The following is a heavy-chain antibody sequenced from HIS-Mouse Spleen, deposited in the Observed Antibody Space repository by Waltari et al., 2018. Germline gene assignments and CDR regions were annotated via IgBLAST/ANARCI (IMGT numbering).Heavy chain of an antibody. CDR3: ARAWIGRGYYYYYGMDV. CDR2: MNPNSGNT. Sequence: QVQLVQSGAEVKKPGASVKVSCKASGYTFTSYDINWVRQATGQGLEWMGWMNPNSGNTGYAQKFQGRVTMTRNTSISTAYMELSSLRSEDTAVYYCARAWIGRGYYYYYGMDVWGQGTTVTVSS. V-gene: IGHV1-8*01. J-gene: IGHJ6*02. CDR1: GYTFTSYD. D-gene: IGHD2-2*03.